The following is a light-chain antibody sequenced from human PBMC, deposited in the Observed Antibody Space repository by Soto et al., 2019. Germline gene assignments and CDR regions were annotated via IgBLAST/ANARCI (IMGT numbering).Light chain of an antibody. V-gene: IGKV3-20*01. CDR2: GAS. CDR1: KSVSSSD. J-gene: IGKJ2*01. Sequence: EIVLTQSPGTLSLSPGDRATLSCRASKSVSSSDLAWYQQKPGQAPRLLIYGASTRATGIPDRFSGSRSWTYFTRTISSLEPEEFAVYYCQQYGGSPLYTFGQGTKLEIK. CDR3: QQYGGSPLYT.